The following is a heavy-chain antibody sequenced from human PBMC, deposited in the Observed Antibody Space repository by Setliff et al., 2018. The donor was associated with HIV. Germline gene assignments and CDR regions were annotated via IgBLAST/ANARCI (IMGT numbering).Heavy chain of an antibody. V-gene: IGHV4-39*07. J-gene: IGHJ4*02. D-gene: IGHD6-13*01. CDR3: ALGSWYDY. CDR2: IYYSGST. Sequence: SETLSLTCTVSGGSISSSNYYWGWIRQPPGKGLEWIGSIYYSGSTYYNSSLRSRVTISVDTSKNQVSLKLNSMTAADTAVYYCALGSWYDYWGQGTLVTVSS. CDR1: GGSISSSNYY.